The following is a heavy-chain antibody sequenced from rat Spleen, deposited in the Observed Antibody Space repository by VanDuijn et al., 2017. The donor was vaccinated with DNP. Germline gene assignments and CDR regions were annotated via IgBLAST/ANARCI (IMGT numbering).Heavy chain of an antibody. V-gene: IGHV5-25*01. Sequence: EVQLVESGGGLVQPGRSLKLSCAASGFTFSDYYMAWVRQAPKKGLEWVASITSSGGTTYYQDSVKGRFTISRDNAKSTLYLQMDSLRSEDTATYYCARHYYDGSFYFDYWGQGVMVTVSS. CDR1: GFTFSDYY. CDR3: ARHYYDGSFYFDY. D-gene: IGHD1-12*02. J-gene: IGHJ2*01. CDR2: ITSSGGTT.